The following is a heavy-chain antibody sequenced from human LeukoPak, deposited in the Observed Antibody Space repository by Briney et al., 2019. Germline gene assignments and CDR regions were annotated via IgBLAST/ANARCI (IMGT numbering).Heavy chain of an antibody. Sequence: SETLSLTCTVSGGSISSYYWSWIRQPPGKGLEWIGYIYYSGSTNYNPSLKSRVTISVDTSKNQFPLKLSSVTAADTAVYYCARGVVPADAFDIWGQGTMVTVSS. CDR2: IYYSGST. J-gene: IGHJ3*02. CDR1: GGSISSYY. CDR3: ARGVVPADAFDI. V-gene: IGHV4-59*01. D-gene: IGHD2-2*01.